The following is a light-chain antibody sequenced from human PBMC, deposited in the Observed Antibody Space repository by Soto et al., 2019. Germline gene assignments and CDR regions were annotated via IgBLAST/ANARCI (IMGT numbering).Light chain of an antibody. V-gene: IGKV3-20*01. CDR2: DAS. CDR1: QSVANNY. CDR3: EQYGSTPLT. J-gene: IGKJ4*01. Sequence: EIVLTQSPGTLSLSPGERATLSCRASQSVANNYLTWYQQKPGQAPRFLIYDASSRATGIPDRFSGSGSGTVFTLTISRLEPEDFAVYYCEQYGSTPLTFGGGTKVEI.